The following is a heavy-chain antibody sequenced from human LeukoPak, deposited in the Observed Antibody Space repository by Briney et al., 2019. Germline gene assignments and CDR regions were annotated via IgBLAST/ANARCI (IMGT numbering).Heavy chain of an antibody. J-gene: IGHJ3*02. CDR3: ARGAALMKNAFDI. Sequence: GGSLRLSCAASGFTFSSYWMSWVRQAPGKGLEWVANIKQDGSEKYYVDSVKGRFTISRDNAKNSLYLQMNSLRAEDTAVYYCARGAALMKNAFDIWGQGTMVTVSS. CDR1: GFTFSSYW. CDR2: IKQDGSEK. V-gene: IGHV3-7*01. D-gene: IGHD2-8*01.